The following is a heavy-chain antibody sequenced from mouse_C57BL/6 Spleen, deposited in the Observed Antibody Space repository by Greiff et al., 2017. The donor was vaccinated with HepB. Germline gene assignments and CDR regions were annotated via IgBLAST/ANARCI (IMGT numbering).Heavy chain of an antibody. D-gene: IGHD3-3*01. CDR1: GYAFSSSW. CDR2: IYPGDGDT. J-gene: IGHJ3*01. V-gene: IGHV1-82*01. CDR3: ARGGTGKAWFAY. Sequence: QVQLQQSGPELVKPGASVKISCKASGYAFSSSWMNWVKQRPGKGLEWIGRIYPGDGDTNYNGKFKGKATLTADKSSSTAYMQLSSLTSEDSAVYFRARGGTGKAWFAYWGQGTLVTVSA.